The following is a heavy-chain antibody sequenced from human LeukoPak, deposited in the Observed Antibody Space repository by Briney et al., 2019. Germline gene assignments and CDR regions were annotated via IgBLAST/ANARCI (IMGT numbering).Heavy chain of an antibody. CDR1: GFTFSSYA. CDR2: IKHDGSEK. CDR3: ATDRGWRTSGYYLYYFKY. V-gene: IGHV3-7*01. D-gene: IGHD3-3*01. J-gene: IGHJ4*02. Sequence: GGSLRLSCAASGFTFSSYAMHWVRQAPGKGLEWVASIKHDGSEKYYVDSVRGRFTISRDNTMNSLYLQMSSLRAEDTAVYYCATDRGWRTSGYYLYYFKYWGQGTLVTYSS.